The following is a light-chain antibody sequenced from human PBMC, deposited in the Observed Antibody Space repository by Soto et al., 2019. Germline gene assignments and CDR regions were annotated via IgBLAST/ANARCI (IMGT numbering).Light chain of an antibody. CDR2: EVT. V-gene: IGLV2-14*01. CDR1: SGDIGSYNR. CDR3: SSYTNINTRACV. J-gene: IGLJ1*01. Sequence: QAVVTQPASVSGSPGQSITISCTGTSGDIGSYNRVSWYQQHPGKAPKLIIYEVTDRPSGVSNRFSGSKSGNTASLTISGLKAEDEAEYYCSSYTNINTRACVFGTGTKVTVL.